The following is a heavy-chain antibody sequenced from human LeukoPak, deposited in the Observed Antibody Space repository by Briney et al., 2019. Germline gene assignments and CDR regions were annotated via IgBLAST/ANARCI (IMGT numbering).Heavy chain of an antibody. Sequence: GGSVRLSCAASGFTFSGCAMHWVRQAPGKGLEWVAVMRSDGNNKYYADSVKGRFTISRDNSKNPLDLQMNSLRAEDTAVYYCARGGTTVTTNLFDYWGQGTLVTVSS. D-gene: IGHD4-17*01. CDR2: MRSDGNNK. CDR3: ARGGTTVTTNLFDY. V-gene: IGHV3-33*01. CDR1: GFTFSGCA. J-gene: IGHJ4*02.